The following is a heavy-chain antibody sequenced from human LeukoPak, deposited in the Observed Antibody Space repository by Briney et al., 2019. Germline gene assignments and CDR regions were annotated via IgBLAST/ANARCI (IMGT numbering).Heavy chain of an antibody. CDR1: GFTFRSYS. J-gene: IGHJ4*02. CDR3: ARGISEYSSSEGDDY. Sequence: SGGSLRLSCAASGFTFRSYSMNWVRQAPGKGLEWVSSISSNSSYIYYADSVRGRFTISRDNAKNSLYLQMNSLRAEDTAVYYCARGISEYSSSEGDDYWGQGTLVTVSS. V-gene: IGHV3-21*01. CDR2: ISSNSSYI. D-gene: IGHD6-6*01.